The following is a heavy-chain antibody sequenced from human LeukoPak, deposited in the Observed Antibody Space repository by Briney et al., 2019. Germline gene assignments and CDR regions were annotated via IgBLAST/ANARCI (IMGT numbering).Heavy chain of an antibody. J-gene: IGHJ4*02. CDR1: GGSNSSYY. D-gene: IGHD6-19*01. CDR2: IYYSGST. CDR3: ARAVAGSFDFDY. Sequence: PSETLSLTCTVSGGSNSSYYWSWIRQPPGKGLEWIGYIYYSGSTNYNPPLKSRVTISVDTSKNQFSLKLSSVTAADTAVYYCARAVAGSFDFDYWGQGTLVTVSS. V-gene: IGHV4-59*01.